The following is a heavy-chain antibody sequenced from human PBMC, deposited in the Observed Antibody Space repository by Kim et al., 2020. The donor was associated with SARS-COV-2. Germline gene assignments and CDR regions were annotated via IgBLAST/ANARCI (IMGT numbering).Heavy chain of an antibody. CDR1: GYTFTSYG. CDR3: ARVDYDILTGEGYYYYGMDV. Sequence: ASVKVSCKASGYTFTSYGISWVRQAPGQGLEWMGWISAYNGNTNYAQKLQGRVTMTTDTSTSTAYMELRSLRSDDTAVYYCARVDYDILTGEGYYYYGMDVWGQGTTVTVSS. CDR2: ISAYNGNT. D-gene: IGHD3-9*01. V-gene: IGHV1-18*01. J-gene: IGHJ6*02.